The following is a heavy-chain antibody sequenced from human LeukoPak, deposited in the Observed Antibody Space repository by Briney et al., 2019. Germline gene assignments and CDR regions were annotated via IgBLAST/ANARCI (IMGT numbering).Heavy chain of an antibody. J-gene: IGHJ4*02. CDR1: GFTFDDYA. D-gene: IGHD3-10*01. V-gene: IGHV3-9*01. Sequence: PGRSLRLSCAASGFTFDDYAMHWVRQAPGKGLEWVSGISWNSGSIGYADSVKGRFTISRDNAKNSLYLQMNSLRAEDTAVYYCAREGRLWFGELLYDYWGQGTLVTVSS. CDR3: AREGRLWFGELLYDY. CDR2: ISWNSGSI.